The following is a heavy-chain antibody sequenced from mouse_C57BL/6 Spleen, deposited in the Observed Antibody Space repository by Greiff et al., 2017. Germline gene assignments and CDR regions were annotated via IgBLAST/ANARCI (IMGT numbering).Heavy chain of an antibody. CDR3: AREKDWYFDV. CDR1: GYTFTSYT. Sequence: VQLQQSGAELARPGASVKMSCKASGYTFTSYTMHWVKQRPGQGLEWIGYINPSSGYTKYNQKFKDKATLTADKSSSTAYMQLCSLTSEDSAVYYCAREKDWYFDVWGTVTTVTVSS. V-gene: IGHV1-4*01. CDR2: INPSSGYT. J-gene: IGHJ1*03.